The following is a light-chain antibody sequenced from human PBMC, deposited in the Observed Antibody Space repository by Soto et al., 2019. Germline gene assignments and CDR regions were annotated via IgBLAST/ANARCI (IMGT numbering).Light chain of an antibody. V-gene: IGKV3-15*01. J-gene: IGKJ5*01. CDR3: QQYYDWPIT. CDR1: QSISSN. CDR2: GAS. Sequence: EIVMTQSPATLSVSPGERATLSCRASQSISSNLAWYQQKPGQAPRLLIYGASTRATGIPARFTGSGSGTELTITISSLQSEDVEVYYCQQYYDWPITFGQGTRLEIK.